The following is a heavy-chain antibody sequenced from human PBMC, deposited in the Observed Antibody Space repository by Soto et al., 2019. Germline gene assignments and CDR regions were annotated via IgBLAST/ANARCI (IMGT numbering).Heavy chain of an antibody. Sequence: SGPTLVNPTQTLTLTCTVSGFSLRSNGVGVGWIRQPPGKALEWLGIIYWNDDKRYSPSLQSRLTISKDTSRNQVVLTMTNIDPVDTATYYCAHRRARNDLAAFDLWGQGTRVTVSS. D-gene: IGHD6-25*01. CDR3: AHRRARNDLAAFDL. CDR1: GFSLRSNGVG. J-gene: IGHJ4*02. V-gene: IGHV2-5*01. CDR2: IYWNDDK.